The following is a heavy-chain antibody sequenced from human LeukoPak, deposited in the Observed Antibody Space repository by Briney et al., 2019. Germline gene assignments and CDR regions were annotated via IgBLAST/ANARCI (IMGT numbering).Heavy chain of an antibody. V-gene: IGHV3-33*06. CDR1: GFTFSSYG. D-gene: IGHD2-8*02. CDR3: AKDAWSDSHFDY. Sequence: PGGSLRLSCAASGFTFSSYGMHWVRQAPGKGLEWVAVIWYDGSNKYYADSVKGRFTISRDNSKNTLYLQMNSLRAEDTAVYYCAKDAWSDSHFDYWGQGTLVTVSS. CDR2: IWYDGSNK. J-gene: IGHJ4*02.